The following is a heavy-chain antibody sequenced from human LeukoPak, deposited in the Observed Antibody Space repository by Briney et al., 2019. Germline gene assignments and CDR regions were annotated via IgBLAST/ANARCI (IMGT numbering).Heavy chain of an antibody. D-gene: IGHD4-11*01. CDR3: ARSVPSLDYLFDS. V-gene: IGHV4-59*08. CDR2: IYNSGIT. CDR1: GGSISGYY. Sequence: SETLSLTCTVSGGSISGYYWTWIRELPGKGLEWIGYIYNSGITNYNPSLKSRVTVSLDTSKNQFSLRLTSVTAADTAVYYCARSVPSLDYLFDSWGHGTLVTVSS. J-gene: IGHJ5*01.